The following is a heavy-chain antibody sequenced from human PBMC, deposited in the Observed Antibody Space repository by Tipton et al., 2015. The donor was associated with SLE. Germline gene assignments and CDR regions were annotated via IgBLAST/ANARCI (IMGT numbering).Heavy chain of an antibody. CDR1: SYSIYNGFY. D-gene: IGHD2-15*01. V-gene: IGHV4-38-2*02. J-gene: IGHJ4*02. Sequence: LRLSCSVSSYSIYNGFYWGWIRQSPGKGLEWIGSIYRSGTAYYNPSLKSRVTISVDTSNNQFSLKLSSVTAADTAVYYCARGLTQSPDYWGQGTLVTVSS. CDR2: IYRSGTA. CDR3: ARGLTQSPDY.